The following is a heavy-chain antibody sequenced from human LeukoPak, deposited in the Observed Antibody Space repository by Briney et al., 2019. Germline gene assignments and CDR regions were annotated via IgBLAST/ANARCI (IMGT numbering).Heavy chain of an antibody. V-gene: IGHV3-66*01. CDR2: IYSGGST. D-gene: IGHD1-26*01. Sequence: GSLRLSCAVSGFTFSSYWMSWVRQAPGKGLEWVSVIYSGGSTYYADSVKGRFTISRDNSKNTLYLQMNSLRAEDTAVYYCANSGSCFSSYFDYWGQGTLVTVSS. CDR3: ANSGSCFSSYFDY. J-gene: IGHJ4*02. CDR1: GFTFSSYW.